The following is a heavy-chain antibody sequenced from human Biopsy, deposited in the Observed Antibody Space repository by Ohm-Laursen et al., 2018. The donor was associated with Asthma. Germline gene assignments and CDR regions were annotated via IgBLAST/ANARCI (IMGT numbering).Heavy chain of an antibody. CDR2: VSSDGHNK. CDR3: ARQSGQDYGDSSGFDI. D-gene: IGHD3-22*01. J-gene: IGHJ3*02. V-gene: IGHV3-30*03. CDR1: GFVFSQCG. Sequence: SLRLSCTASGFVFSQCGMHWVRQGPGKGLEWVALVSSDGHNKYYEDSVKGRFTISRDNSRNRLYLQINRLTVEDSAVYFCARQSGQDYGDSSGFDIWGQGTTVTV.